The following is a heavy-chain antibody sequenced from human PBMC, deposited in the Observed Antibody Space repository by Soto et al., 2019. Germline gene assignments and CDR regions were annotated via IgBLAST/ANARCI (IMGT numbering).Heavy chain of an antibody. V-gene: IGHV1-69*13. CDR2: IIPIFGTA. Sequence: ASVKVSCKASGGTFSSYAISWVRQAPGQGLEWMGGIIPIFGTANYAQKFQGRVTITADESTSTAYMELSSLRSEDTAVYYCAIGYYDSSGYYHWFDPWGQGILVTVSS. CDR3: AIGYYDSSGYYHWFDP. CDR1: GGTFSSYA. D-gene: IGHD3-22*01. J-gene: IGHJ5*02.